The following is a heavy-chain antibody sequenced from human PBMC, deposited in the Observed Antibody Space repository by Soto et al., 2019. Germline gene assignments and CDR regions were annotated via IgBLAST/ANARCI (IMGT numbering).Heavy chain of an antibody. V-gene: IGHV3-48*02. CDR2: ISSSSSTI. D-gene: IGHD6-13*01. Sequence: LSLTCAASGFTFSSYSMNWVRQAPGKGLEWVSYISSSSSTIYYADSVKGRFTISRDNAKNSLYLQMNSLRDEDTAVYYCARSDSSSFYAFDIWGQGTMVTVSS. CDR1: GFTFSSYS. J-gene: IGHJ3*02. CDR3: ARSDSSSFYAFDI.